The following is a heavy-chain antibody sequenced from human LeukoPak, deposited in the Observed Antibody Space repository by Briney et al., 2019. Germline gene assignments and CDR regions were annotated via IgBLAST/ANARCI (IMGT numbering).Heavy chain of an antibody. Sequence: PRGSHRLSCAASGFTFTSYVMSWVCQAPGKGLEWVSGISGSGGSTNYADSVKGLFTISRDNSKNTLYLQMNSLRAEDTALYYCAKTSWYCSGGSCSNWFDRWGHGILVSVSS. CDR3: AKTSWYCSGGSCSNWFDR. CDR2: ISGSGGST. CDR1: GFTFTSYV. J-gene: IGHJ5*02. V-gene: IGHV3-23*01. D-gene: IGHD2-15*01.